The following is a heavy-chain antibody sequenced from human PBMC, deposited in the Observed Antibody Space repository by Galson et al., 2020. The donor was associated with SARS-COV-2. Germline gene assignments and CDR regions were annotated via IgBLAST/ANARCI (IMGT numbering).Heavy chain of an antibody. V-gene: IGHV1-24*01. Sequence: ASVKVSCKVSGYTLTDLSMHWVRQDPGKGLERMGGFDPEDGETIYAQKFQGRVTMTEDTSTDTAYMELSSLRSEDTAVYYCATGLAVAGTALAYYYYYGMDVWGQGTTVTVSS. D-gene: IGHD6-19*01. J-gene: IGHJ6*02. CDR2: FDPEDGET. CDR1: GYTLTDLS. CDR3: ATGLAVAGTALAYYYYYGMDV.